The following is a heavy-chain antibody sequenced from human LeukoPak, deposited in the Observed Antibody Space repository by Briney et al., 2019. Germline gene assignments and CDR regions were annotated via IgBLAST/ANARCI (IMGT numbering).Heavy chain of an antibody. CDR1: GFTFTNYA. CDR2: ISASGVMT. D-gene: IGHD1-26*01. V-gene: IGHV3-23*01. CDR3: AKDRSIGTYYTFDH. J-gene: IGHJ4*02. Sequence: TGGSLRLSCAASGFTFTNYAMTWVRQAPRKGLEWVSSISASGVMTYYADSVKGRFTVSRDTSKNSLYLQMSSLTAADTAVYYCAKDRSIGTYYTFDHWGQGTLVTVSS.